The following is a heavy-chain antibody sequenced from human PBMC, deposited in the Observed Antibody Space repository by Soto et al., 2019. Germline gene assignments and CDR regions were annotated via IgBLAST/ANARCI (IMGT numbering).Heavy chain of an antibody. CDR2: IYPGDSDT. CDR3: ARQPSYRSEYSSRSYFLGWFDP. V-gene: IGHV5-51*01. CDR1: GYSFTSYW. Sequence: RWESLKISCKGSGYSFTSYWIGWVRQMPGKGLEWMGIIYPGDSDTRYSPSFLGQVTISADKSISTAYLQLSSLKASDTSLYYCARQPSYRSEYSSRSYFLGWFDPWGQGTLVTVSS. D-gene: IGHD6-6*01. J-gene: IGHJ5*02.